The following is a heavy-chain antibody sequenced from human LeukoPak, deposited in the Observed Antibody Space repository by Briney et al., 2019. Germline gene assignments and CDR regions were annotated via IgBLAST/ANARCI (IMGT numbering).Heavy chain of an antibody. V-gene: IGHV3-7*01. CDR2: INQDGSET. CDR3: ARDRGAVRFDY. CDR1: GFTFSSYW. J-gene: IGHJ4*02. D-gene: IGHD3-10*01. Sequence: PGGSLRLSCAASGFTFSSYWMSWVRQAPGKGLEGVANINQDGSETYYVDSVNGRFNISRDNAKNSLYLQMDTLRAEDTAVYYCARDRGAVRFDYWGQGTLVTVSS.